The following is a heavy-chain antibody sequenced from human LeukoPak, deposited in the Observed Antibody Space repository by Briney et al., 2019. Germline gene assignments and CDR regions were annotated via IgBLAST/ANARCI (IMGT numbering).Heavy chain of an antibody. D-gene: IGHD6-25*01. CDR1: GYTFTGYY. Sequence: ASVKVSCKASGYTFTGYYMHWVRQAPGQGLEWMGWINPNSGGTNYAQKFQGRVTMTRDTSISTAYMELSRLRSDDTAVYYCARWAAGLDYYYYYMDVWGKGTTVTVSS. CDR2: INPNSGGT. V-gene: IGHV1-2*02. J-gene: IGHJ6*03. CDR3: ARWAAGLDYYYYYMDV.